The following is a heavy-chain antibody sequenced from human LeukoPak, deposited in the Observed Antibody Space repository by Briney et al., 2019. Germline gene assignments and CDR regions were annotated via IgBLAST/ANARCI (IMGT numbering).Heavy chain of an antibody. CDR3: AKDLLAATIDYYFDY. J-gene: IGHJ4*02. Sequence: GGSLRLSCAASGFTFSSYAMSWVRQAPGKGLEWVAGISGRVSSTNCADSVKDRFTVSRDSSKNTVYLQMNSLRAEDTAVYYCAKDLLAATIDYYFDYWGQGTLVTVSS. D-gene: IGHD5-12*01. V-gene: IGHV3-23*01. CDR2: ISGRVSST. CDR1: GFTFSSYA.